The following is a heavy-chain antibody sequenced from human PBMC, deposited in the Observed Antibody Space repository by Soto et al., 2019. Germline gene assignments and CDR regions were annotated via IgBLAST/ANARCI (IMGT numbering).Heavy chain of an antibody. Sequence: QVQLVESGGGVVQPGRSLRLSCAASGFTFSNYGMHWVRQAPGKGLEWVALIWYDGSNKYYADSVKGRFTISRDNSRNTLYLQMNSLRAEDTAVYYCARDQSVVHFDYWGQGTLVTVSS. V-gene: IGHV3-33*08. D-gene: IGHD2-21*01. CDR2: IWYDGSNK. CDR1: GFTFSNYG. CDR3: ARDQSVVHFDY. J-gene: IGHJ4*02.